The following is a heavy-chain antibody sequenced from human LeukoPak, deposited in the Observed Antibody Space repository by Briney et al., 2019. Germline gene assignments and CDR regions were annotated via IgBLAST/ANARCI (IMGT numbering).Heavy chain of an antibody. CDR3: AIRMVRGVIHDY. CDR2: ISYDGSNK. J-gene: IGHJ4*02. Sequence: GRSLRLSCAASGFTFSSYAMHWVRQAPGKGLEWVAVISYDGSNKYYADSVKGRFTISRDNSKNTLYLQMNSLRAEDTAVYYCAIRMVRGVIHDYWGQGTLVTVSS. V-gene: IGHV3-30*14. D-gene: IGHD3-10*01. CDR1: GFTFSSYA.